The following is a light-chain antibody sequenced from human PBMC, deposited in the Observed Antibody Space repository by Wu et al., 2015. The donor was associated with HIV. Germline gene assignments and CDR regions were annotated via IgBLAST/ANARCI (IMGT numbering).Light chain of an antibody. J-gene: IGKJ5*01. CDR3: QQRSNWPPLT. Sequence: EIVLTQSPATLSLPPGERATLSCRASQSVSSSLAWYQQKPGQAPRLLLYDASNRATGIPARFSGSGSGTDFTLTISSLEPEDFAVYYCQQRSNWPPLTFGQGTRLEIK. V-gene: IGKV3-11*01. CDR1: QSVSSS. CDR2: DAS.